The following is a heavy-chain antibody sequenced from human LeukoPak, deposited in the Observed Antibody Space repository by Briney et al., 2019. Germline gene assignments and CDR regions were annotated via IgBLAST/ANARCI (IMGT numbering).Heavy chain of an antibody. CDR3: ARVDYYDSSGYYGNAFDI. Sequence: PSETLSLTCTVSGGSISGYYWSWIRQPPGKGLEWIGYIYYSGSTNYNPSLKSRVTISVDTSKNQFSLKLSSVTAADTAVYYCARVDYYDSSGYYGNAFDIWGQGTMVTVSS. D-gene: IGHD3-22*01. CDR2: IYYSGST. J-gene: IGHJ3*02. CDR1: GGSISGYY. V-gene: IGHV4-59*01.